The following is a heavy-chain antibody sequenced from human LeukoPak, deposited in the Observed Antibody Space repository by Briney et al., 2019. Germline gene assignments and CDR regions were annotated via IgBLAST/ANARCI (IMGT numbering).Heavy chain of an antibody. CDR1: GFTFSSYG. V-gene: IGHV3-23*01. CDR2: ISGGGT. J-gene: IGHJ4*02. Sequence: GGSLRLSCTASGFTFSSYGMSWVRRAPGKGLERVSAISGGGTYYADSVKGRFTISRDNSKNTLYLQMNSLRVEDTAVYYCAGQSPSQGTDYWGQGTLVTVSS. CDR3: AGQSPSQGTDY.